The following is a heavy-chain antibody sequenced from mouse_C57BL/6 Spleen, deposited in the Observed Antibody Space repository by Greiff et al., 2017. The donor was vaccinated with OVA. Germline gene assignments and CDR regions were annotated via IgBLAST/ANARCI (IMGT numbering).Heavy chain of an antibody. Sequence: VQLKESGGGLVKPGGSLKLSCAASGFTFSSYAMSWVRQTPEKRLEWVATISDGGSYTYYPDNVKGRFTISRDNAKNNLYLQMSHLKSEDTAMYYCAREGPHYAMDYWGQGTSVTVSS. CDR1: GFTFSSYA. CDR2: ISDGGSYT. V-gene: IGHV5-4*01. CDR3: AREGPHYAMDY. J-gene: IGHJ4*01.